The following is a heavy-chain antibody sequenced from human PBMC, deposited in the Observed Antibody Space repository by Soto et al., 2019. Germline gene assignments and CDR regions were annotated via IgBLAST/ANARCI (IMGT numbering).Heavy chain of an antibody. CDR2: ISFDGINR. J-gene: IGHJ4*02. V-gene: IGHV3-30*03. CDR3: ARMTSSLSPGR. D-gene: IGHD2-2*01. Sequence: GGSLRLSCAASGFTFSNYAMHWVRQAPGKGLEWVAIISFDGINRFYRDSVKGRFTISRDNSKNTLYLEMSSLRAEDTAVYYCARMTSSLSPGRWGQGTLVTVSS. CDR1: GFTFSNYA.